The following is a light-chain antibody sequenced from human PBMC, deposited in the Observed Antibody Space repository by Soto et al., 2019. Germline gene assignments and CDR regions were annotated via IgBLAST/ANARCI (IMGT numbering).Light chain of an antibody. CDR1: SSDVGAYNY. J-gene: IGLJ3*02. Sequence: QSALTQPASVSGSPGQSIAISCIGTSSDVGAYNYVSWYQQHPGKAPKLLIYDVSNRPSGVSDRFSGSKSGNTVSLTISGLQTEDEADYYCSSYTKSNTRVFGGGTKLTVL. V-gene: IGLV2-14*03. CDR3: SSYTKSNTRV. CDR2: DVS.